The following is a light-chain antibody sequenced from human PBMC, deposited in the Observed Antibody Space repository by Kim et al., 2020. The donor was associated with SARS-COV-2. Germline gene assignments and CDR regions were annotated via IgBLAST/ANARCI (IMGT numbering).Light chain of an antibody. Sequence: SVGLGQTARITCGGNNIGSKNVHWYQQKPGQAPVLVIYRDSNRPSGIPERFSGSNSGNTATLTISRAQAGDEADYYCQVWDSSTKVFGGGTQLTVL. CDR1: NIGSKN. CDR3: QVWDSSTKV. CDR2: RDS. J-gene: IGLJ3*02. V-gene: IGLV3-9*01.